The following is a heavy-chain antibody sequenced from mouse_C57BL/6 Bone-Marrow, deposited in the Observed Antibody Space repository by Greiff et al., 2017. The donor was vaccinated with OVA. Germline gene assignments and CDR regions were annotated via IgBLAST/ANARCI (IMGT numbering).Heavy chain of an antibody. D-gene: IGHD2-10*02. Sequence: VQLQQSGAELVRPGTSVKVSCKASGYAFTNYLIEWVKQRPGQGLEWIGVINPGSGGTNYTEKFKGKATLTADKSSSTAYMQLSRLTSEDSAVYFCARSRGVWPLDYWGQGTTLTVSS. CDR1: GYAFTNYL. CDR3: ARSRGVWPLDY. V-gene: IGHV1-54*01. CDR2: INPGSGGT. J-gene: IGHJ2*01.